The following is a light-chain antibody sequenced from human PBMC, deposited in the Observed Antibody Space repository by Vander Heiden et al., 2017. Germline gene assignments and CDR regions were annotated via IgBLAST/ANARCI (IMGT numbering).Light chain of an antibody. CDR1: SSDVGGYNY. J-gene: IGLJ2*01. CDR2: EVS. CDR3: SSYTSSSTLV. V-gene: IGLV2-14*01. Sequence: QSALTQPASVSGSPGQSITISCPVTSSDVGGYNYVSWYQQHPGKAPKLMIYEVSNRPSGVSNRFSGSKSGNTAALTISGLQAEDEADYYCSSYTSSSTLVFGGGTKLTVL.